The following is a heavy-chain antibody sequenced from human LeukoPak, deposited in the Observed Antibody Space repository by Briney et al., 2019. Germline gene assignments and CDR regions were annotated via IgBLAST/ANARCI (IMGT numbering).Heavy chain of an antibody. CDR3: ARDASSGWLHNWFDP. J-gene: IGHJ5*02. CDR2: INPNSGGT. V-gene: IGHV1-2*06. Sequence: GASVKVSCKASGYTFTGNYMHWVRQAPGQGLEWMGRINPNSGGTNYAQKFQGRVTMTRDTSISTAYMELSRLRSDDTAVYYCARDASSGWLHNWFDPWGQGTLVTVSS. D-gene: IGHD6-19*01. CDR1: GYTFTGNY.